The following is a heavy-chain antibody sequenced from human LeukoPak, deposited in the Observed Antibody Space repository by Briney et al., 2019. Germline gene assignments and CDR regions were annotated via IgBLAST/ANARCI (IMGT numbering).Heavy chain of an antibody. CDR3: ARSLVTVYCSGGSCYLDY. CDR1: GGTFSSYA. CDR2: IIPIFGTA. V-gene: IGHV1-69*01. D-gene: IGHD2-15*01. Sequence: SVKVSCKASGGTFSSYAISWVRQAPGQGLEWMGGIIPIFGTANYAQKFQGRVTITADESTSTAYMELSSLRSEDTAVYYCARSLVTVYCSGGSCYLDYWGQGTLVTVSS. J-gene: IGHJ4*02.